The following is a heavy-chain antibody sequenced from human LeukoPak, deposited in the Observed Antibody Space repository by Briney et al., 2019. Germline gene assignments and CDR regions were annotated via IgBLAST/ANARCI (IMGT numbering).Heavy chain of an antibody. V-gene: IGHV3-21*01. Sequence: GGSLRLSCAASGFTFSNAWMSWVRQAPGKGLEWVSSISSSSSYIYYADSVKGRFTISRDNAKNPLYLQMNSLRAEETAVYYCARGTVTSRTWYFDLWGRGTLVTVSS. CDR1: GFTFSNAW. J-gene: IGHJ2*01. CDR2: ISSSSSYI. CDR3: ARGTVTSRTWYFDL. D-gene: IGHD4-17*01.